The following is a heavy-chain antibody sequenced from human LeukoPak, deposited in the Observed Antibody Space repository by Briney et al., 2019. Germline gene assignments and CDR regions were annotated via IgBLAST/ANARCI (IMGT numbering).Heavy chain of an antibody. CDR2: IKQDGSEK. CDR3: ARTGGYSYGYPFDY. CDR1: GFTLSSYA. J-gene: IGHJ4*02. D-gene: IGHD5-18*01. Sequence: GGSLRLSCAASGFTLSSYAMSWVRQAPGKGLEWVANIKQDGSEKYYVDSVKGRFTISRDNAKNSLYLQMNSLRAEDTAVYYCARTGGYSYGYPFDYWGQGTLVTVSS. V-gene: IGHV3-7*01.